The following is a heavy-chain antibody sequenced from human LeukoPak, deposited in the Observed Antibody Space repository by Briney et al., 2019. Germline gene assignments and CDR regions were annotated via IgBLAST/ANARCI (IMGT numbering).Heavy chain of an antibody. CDR2: IKSKTDGGTT. Sequence: GGSLRPSCAASGFTFSVPWMSWVRQAPGKGLEWVGRIKSKTDGGTTDYAAPVKGRFTISRDDSKNTLYLQMNSLKTEDTAVYYCTTLGLTGYYAFDYWGQGSLVTVSS. J-gene: IGHJ4*02. V-gene: IGHV3-15*01. CDR1: GFTFSVPW. CDR3: TTLGLTGYYAFDY. D-gene: IGHD3-9*01.